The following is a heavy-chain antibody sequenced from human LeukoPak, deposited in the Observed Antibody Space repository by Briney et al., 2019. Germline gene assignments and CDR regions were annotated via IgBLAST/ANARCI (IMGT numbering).Heavy chain of an antibody. J-gene: IGHJ5*02. D-gene: IGHD1-14*01. CDR2: IIPILGIA. Sequence: ASVKVPCKASGGTFSSYTISWVRQAPGQGLEWMGRIIPILGIANYAQKFQGRVTITADKSTSTAYMELSSLRSEDTAVYYCARAEEPGWFDPWGQGTLVTVSS. V-gene: IGHV1-69*02. CDR3: ARAEEPGWFDP. CDR1: GGTFSSYT.